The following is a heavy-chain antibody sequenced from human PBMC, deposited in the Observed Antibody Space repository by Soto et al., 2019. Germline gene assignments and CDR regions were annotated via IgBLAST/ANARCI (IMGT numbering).Heavy chain of an antibody. CDR2: IIAYNGNT. CDR1: GGTFSSYA. CDR3: ARGTSITTLSFDD. Sequence: ASVKVSCKASGGTFSSYAISWVRQAPGQGLEWMGGIIAYNGNTNYAQKLQGRVTMTTDTSTSTAYMELRSLRSDGTAVYYCARGTSITTLSFDDWGQGTLVTVSS. D-gene: IGHD2-2*01. J-gene: IGHJ4*02. V-gene: IGHV1-18*01.